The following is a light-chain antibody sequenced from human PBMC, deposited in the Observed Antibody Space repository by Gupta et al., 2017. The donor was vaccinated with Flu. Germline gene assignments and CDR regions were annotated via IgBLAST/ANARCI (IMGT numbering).Light chain of an antibody. J-gene: IGKJ3*01. CDR2: GAI. V-gene: IGKV3-15*01. CDR1: QSVSIN. Sequence: SPATLSVSPGDRATRSGRDSQSVSINLAWYQQKPGQAPRLIIYGAIHRAGGGPARFSGSGSGTEFTLTSSSLQSEDFAVYYWKQDNTLHLFGHGTKVDIK. CDR3: KQDNTLHL.